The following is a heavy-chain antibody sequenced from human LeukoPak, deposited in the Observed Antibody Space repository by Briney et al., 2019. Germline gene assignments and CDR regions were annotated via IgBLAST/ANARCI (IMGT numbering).Heavy chain of an antibody. J-gene: IGHJ6*03. D-gene: IGHD2-2*01. CDR1: GFTFSSYD. CDR2: ISYDGSNK. V-gene: IGHV3-30*04. CDR3: VRTRSPGDYYYYYMDV. Sequence: GGSLRLSCAVSGFTFSSYDMHWVRQAPGKGLEWVAVISYDGSNKYYADSVKGRFTISRDNYKNTLYLQMNSLRAEDTSVYYCVRTRSPGDYYYYYMDVWGKGTTVTVSS.